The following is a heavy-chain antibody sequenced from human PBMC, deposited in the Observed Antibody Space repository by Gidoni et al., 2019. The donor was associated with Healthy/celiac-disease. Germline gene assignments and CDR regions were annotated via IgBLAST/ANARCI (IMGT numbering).Heavy chain of an antibody. Sequence: QVQLQESGPGLVKPSQTLSLTCTVSGGSISSGSYYWSWIRQPAGKGLEWIGRIYTSGSTNYNPSLKSRVTISVDTSKNQFSLKLSSVTAADTAVYYCASGPIEPGRVREAEYWGQGTLVTVSS. D-gene: IGHD1-26*01. J-gene: IGHJ4*02. CDR1: GGSISSGSYY. CDR3: ASGPIEPGRVREAEY. CDR2: IYTSGST. V-gene: IGHV4-61*02.